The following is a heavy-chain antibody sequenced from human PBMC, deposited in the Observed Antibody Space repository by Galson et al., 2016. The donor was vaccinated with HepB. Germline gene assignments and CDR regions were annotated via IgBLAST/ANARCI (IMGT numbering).Heavy chain of an antibody. Sequence: SLRLSCAASGFTFDDYAMHWVRQAPGKGLEWVSSISGNGQNTYYAGSVQGRFTISRDNSKSTLYLQMNSLRAEDTAVYYCARNLGEAGSDHWGRGTLVIVSS. CDR1: GFTFDDYA. CDR3: ARNLGEAGSDH. CDR2: ISGNGQNT. V-gene: IGHV3-23*01. J-gene: IGHJ4*02. D-gene: IGHD3-16*01.